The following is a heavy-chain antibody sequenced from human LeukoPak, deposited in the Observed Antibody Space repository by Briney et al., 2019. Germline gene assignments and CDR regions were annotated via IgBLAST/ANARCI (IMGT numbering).Heavy chain of an antibody. CDR3: AKDQSSGSPTDY. J-gene: IGHJ4*02. CDR1: GYSISSSYY. Sequence: LSLTFTVSGYSISSSYYWGWIRQPPGKGLEWVSAISGSGGSTYYADSVKGRFTISRDNSKNTLYLQMNSLRAEDTAVYYCAKDQSSGSPTDYWGQGTLVTVSS. V-gene: IGHV3-23*01. CDR2: ISGSGGST. D-gene: IGHD5-12*01.